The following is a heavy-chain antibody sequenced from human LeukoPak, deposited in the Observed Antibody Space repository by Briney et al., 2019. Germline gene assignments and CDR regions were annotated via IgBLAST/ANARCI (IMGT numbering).Heavy chain of an antibody. CDR2: IYTSGST. V-gene: IGHV4-4*07. J-gene: IGHJ4*02. Sequence: SSETLSLTCTVSGGSISSYYWSWIRQPAGKGLEWVGSIYTSGSTNYNPSLKSRVTMSVDTSKNQFSLKLSSVTAADTAVYYCARESLYDFWSGYYYFDYWGQGTLVTVSS. D-gene: IGHD3-3*01. CDR1: GGSISSYY. CDR3: ARESLYDFWSGYYYFDY.